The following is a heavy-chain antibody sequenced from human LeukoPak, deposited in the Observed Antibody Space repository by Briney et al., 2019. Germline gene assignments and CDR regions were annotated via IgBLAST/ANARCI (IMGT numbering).Heavy chain of an antibody. CDR2: ISAYNGNT. Sequence: ASVKVSCKASGYTFTSYGISWVRQAPGQGLEWMGWISAYNGNTNYAQKLQGRVTMTEDTSTDTAYMELSSLRSEDTAVYYCATEWYSGSYVYAFDIWGQGTMVTVYS. CDR3: ATEWYSGSYVYAFDI. D-gene: IGHD1-26*01. V-gene: IGHV1-18*01. CDR1: GYTFTSYG. J-gene: IGHJ3*02.